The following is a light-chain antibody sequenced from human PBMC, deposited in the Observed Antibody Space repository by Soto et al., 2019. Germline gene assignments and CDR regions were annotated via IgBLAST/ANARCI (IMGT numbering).Light chain of an antibody. CDR3: QQRSNWPSLT. CDR1: QSVGSY. V-gene: IGKV3-11*01. Sequence: EIVLIQSPATLSLSPGERATLSCRASQSVGSYLAWYQHKPGQAPRLLISDASNRATGIPARFSGSGSETEFTLTISSLEPEDSAVYYCQQRSNWPSLTFGGGTKVEIK. CDR2: DAS. J-gene: IGKJ4*01.